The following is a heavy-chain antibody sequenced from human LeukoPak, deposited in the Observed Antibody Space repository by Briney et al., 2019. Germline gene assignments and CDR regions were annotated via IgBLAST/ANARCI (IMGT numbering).Heavy chain of an antibody. CDR1: GFTFNNYD. CDR3: ARRGVGGVIVANYYGMDV. V-gene: IGHV3-33*01. D-gene: IGHD3-16*02. Sequence: PGGTLSLSCAASGFTFNNYDMHWVRQAPGKGLEWVAIIWYDGSNKYYADYVKGRFTISRDNSKNTLYLQMNILKASDTAMYYCARRGVGGVIVANYYGMDVWGQGTTVTVSS. J-gene: IGHJ6*02. CDR2: IWYDGSNK.